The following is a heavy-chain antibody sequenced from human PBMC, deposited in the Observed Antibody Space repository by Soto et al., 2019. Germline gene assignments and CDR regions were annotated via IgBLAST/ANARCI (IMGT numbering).Heavy chain of an antibody. Sequence: QVQLVQSGAEVKKPGSSVKVSCKASGGTFSSYAISWVRQAPGQGLEWMGGIIPIFGTANYAQKIQGRVTITATESTSKAYMELSSLRSEDTAVYYCAFSSWFQGWFDPWGQGTLVTVSS. J-gene: IGHJ5*02. CDR2: IIPIFGTA. D-gene: IGHD6-13*01. CDR3: AFSSWFQGWFDP. CDR1: GGTFSSYA. V-gene: IGHV1-69*01.